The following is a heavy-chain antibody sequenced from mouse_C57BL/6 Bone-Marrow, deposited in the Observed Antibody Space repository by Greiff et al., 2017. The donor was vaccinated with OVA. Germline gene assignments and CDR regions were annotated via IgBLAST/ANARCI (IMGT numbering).Heavy chain of an antibody. V-gene: IGHV1-63*01. CDR1: GYNFTNYW. CDR2: IYPGGGYT. Sequence: QVQLQQSGAELVRPGTSVKMSCKASGYNFTNYWIGWAKQRPGHGLEWIGDIYPGGGYTNYTEKFKGKATLTADKSSSTAYLQFSSLTSEDAAIYYCARHSNYGFAYWGQGTLVTVSA. J-gene: IGHJ3*01. D-gene: IGHD2-5*01. CDR3: ARHSNYGFAY.